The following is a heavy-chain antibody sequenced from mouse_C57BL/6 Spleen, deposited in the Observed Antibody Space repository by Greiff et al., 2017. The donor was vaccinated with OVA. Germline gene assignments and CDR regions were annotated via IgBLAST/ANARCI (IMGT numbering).Heavy chain of an antibody. Sequence: QVQLQQSGAELVRPGASVKLPCKASGYTFTDYYINWVKQRPGQGLEWIARIYPGSGNTYYNEKFKGKATLTAEKSSSTAYMQLSSLTSEDSAVYFCARSAEGYFDVWGTGTTVTVSS. CDR3: ARSAEGYFDV. V-gene: IGHV1-76*01. J-gene: IGHJ1*03. CDR2: IYPGSGNT. CDR1: GYTFTDYY.